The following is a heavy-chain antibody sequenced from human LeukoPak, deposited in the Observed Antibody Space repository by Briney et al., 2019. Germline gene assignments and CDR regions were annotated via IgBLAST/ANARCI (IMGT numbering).Heavy chain of an antibody. V-gene: IGHV3-23*01. CDR2: ISGSGGST. D-gene: IGHD6-19*01. CDR3: AKEAVAGTTFDY. J-gene: IGHJ4*02. Sequence: GGSLRLSCAASGFTVSSNYMSWVRQAPGKGLEWVSVISGSGGSTYYADSVKGRFTISRDNSKNTLYLQMNSLRAEDTAVYYCAKEAVAGTTFDYWGQGTLVTVSS. CDR1: GFTVSSNY.